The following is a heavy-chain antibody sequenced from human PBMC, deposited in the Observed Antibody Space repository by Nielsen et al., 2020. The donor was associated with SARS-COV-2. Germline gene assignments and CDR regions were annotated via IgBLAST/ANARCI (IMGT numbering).Heavy chain of an antibody. J-gene: IGHJ6*02. V-gene: IGHV3-30*18. Sequence: GESLKISCAASGFTFSSYGMHWVRQAPGKGLEWVAVISYDGSNKYYADSVKGRFTISRDNSKNTLYLQMNSLRAEDTAVYYCAKEGGYGGVYAAYYYYGMDVWDQGTTVTVSS. CDR2: ISYDGSNK. CDR1: GFTFSSYG. D-gene: IGHD4-23*01. CDR3: AKEGGYGGVYAAYYYYGMDV.